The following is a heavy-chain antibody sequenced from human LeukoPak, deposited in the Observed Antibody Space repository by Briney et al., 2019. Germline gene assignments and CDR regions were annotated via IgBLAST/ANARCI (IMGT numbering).Heavy chain of an antibody. CDR2: INSDGSST. CDR1: GFTFSSYW. Sequence: QPGGSLRLSCAASGFTFSSYWMHWVRQAPGKGLVWVSRINSDGSSTSYADSVKGRFTISRDNAKNTLYLQMDSLRAEDTAVYYCARASVVVVAATRGPFDYWGQGTLVTVSS. J-gene: IGHJ4*02. CDR3: ARASVVVVAATRGPFDY. V-gene: IGHV3-74*01. D-gene: IGHD2-15*01.